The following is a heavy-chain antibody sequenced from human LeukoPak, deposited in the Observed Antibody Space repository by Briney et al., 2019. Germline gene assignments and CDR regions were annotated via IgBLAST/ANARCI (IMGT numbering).Heavy chain of an antibody. V-gene: IGHV4-38-2*02. CDR1: GYSISTGYY. CDR2: IYYSGST. D-gene: IGHD3-9*01. J-gene: IGHJ3*02. CDR3: ARHRPYYDILTGYYNRVDAFDI. Sequence: SETLSLTCTVSGYSISTGYYWDWIRQHPGKGLEWIGSIYYSGSTYYNPSLKSRVTMSVDPSKNQFSLKLSSVTAADTAVYYCARHRPYYDILTGYYNRVDAFDIWGQGTMVTVSS.